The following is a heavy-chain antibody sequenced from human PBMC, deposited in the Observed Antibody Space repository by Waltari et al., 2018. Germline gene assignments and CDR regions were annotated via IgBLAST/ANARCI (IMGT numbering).Heavy chain of an antibody. CDR2: ISSSSYI. V-gene: IGHV3-21*01. J-gene: IGHJ6*02. CDR1: GFTFSSYS. D-gene: IGHD6-13*01. Sequence: EVQLLESGGGLVKPGGSLRRSCAASGFTFSSYSLNWVRQTPGKGLEWVSSISSSSYIYYADSVKGRFTISRDNAKNSLYLQMNSLRAEDTAVYYCARDGGRIAAAEMFYYYYGMDVWGQGTTVTVSS. CDR3: ARDGGRIAAAEMFYYYYGMDV.